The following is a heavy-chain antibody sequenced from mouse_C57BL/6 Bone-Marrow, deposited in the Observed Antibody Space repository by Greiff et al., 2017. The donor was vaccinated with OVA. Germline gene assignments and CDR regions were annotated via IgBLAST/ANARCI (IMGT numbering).Heavy chain of an antibody. V-gene: IGHV1-61*01. CDR3: ARAAQARFAY. CDR1: GYTFTSYW. J-gene: IGHJ3*01. CDR2: IYPSESET. Sequence: QVQLQQPGAELVRPGSSVKLSCKASGYTFTSYWMDWVKQRPGQGLEWIGNIYPSESETHYNQKFKDKATLTVDKSSSTAYMQLSSLTSEDSAVYYCARAAQARFAYWGQGTLVTVSA. D-gene: IGHD3-2*02.